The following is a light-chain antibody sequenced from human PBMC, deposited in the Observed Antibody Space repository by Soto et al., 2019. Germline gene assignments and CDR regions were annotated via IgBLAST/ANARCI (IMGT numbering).Light chain of an antibody. CDR1: QGIRDF. J-gene: IGKJ4*01. V-gene: IGKV1-9*01. CDR3: PQFNVYPLT. CDR2: AAS. Sequence: DIQLTQSPSFLSASVGDRVTITCRASQGIRDFLAWYQQKPGKAPKLLIYAASTLQAGVPTRFSGFASGTEFTLTISNLQPADSATYYCPQFNVYPLTFGGGTKVEIK.